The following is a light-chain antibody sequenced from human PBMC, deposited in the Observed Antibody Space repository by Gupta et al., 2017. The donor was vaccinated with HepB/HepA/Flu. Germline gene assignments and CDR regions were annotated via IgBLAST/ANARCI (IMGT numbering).Light chain of an antibody. CDR1: QGLSSN. CDR2: VAS. V-gene: IGKV1-12*01. Sequence: DIQMTQSPSSVSTSVGDRVSITCRASQGLSSNLAWYQQKPGKAPKLLIYVASSLESGVPSRFSGSGSGKDFTLTISSLQPEDFATYYCQQAHTFPLTFGGGTRVEIK. CDR3: QQAHTFPLT. J-gene: IGKJ4*01.